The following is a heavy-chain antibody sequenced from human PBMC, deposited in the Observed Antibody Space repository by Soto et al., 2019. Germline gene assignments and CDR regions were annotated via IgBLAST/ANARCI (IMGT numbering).Heavy chain of an antibody. CDR2: IKSKSDGGTT. J-gene: IGHJ3*02. V-gene: IGHV3-15*01. CDR3: TTDPLRWMLALAI. Sequence: GGSPRLSCVASGFTFSNTWMSWVRQAPGKGLEWVGRIKSKSDGGTTDYAAAVKGRFTISRDDSRNTLSLLMNSLETEDTAVYYCTTDPLRWMLALAIWGHGTMVTVSS. CDR1: GFTFSNTW. D-gene: IGHD4-17*01.